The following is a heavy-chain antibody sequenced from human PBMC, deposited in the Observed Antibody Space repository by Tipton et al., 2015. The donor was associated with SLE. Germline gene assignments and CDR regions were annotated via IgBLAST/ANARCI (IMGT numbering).Heavy chain of an antibody. Sequence: GSLRLSCAASGFTFSSYEMNWVRQAPGKGLEWVSYISSSGSTIYYADSVKGRFTISRDNAKNSLYLQMNSLRAEDTAVYYCARAYSSSSGRGNDAFDIWGQGTMVTVSS. CDR2: ISSSGSTI. CDR1: GFTFSSYE. CDR3: ARAYSSSSGRGNDAFDI. J-gene: IGHJ3*02. V-gene: IGHV3-48*03. D-gene: IGHD6-6*01.